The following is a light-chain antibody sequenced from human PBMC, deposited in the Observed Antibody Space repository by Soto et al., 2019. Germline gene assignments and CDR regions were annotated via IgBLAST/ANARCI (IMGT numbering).Light chain of an antibody. Sequence: SSELTQPPSVSVSPGQTASITCSGDKLGDKYACWYQQKPGQSPVLVIYQDSKRPSGIPERFSGSNSGNTATLTISGTQAMDEADYYCQAWDSSLNVVFGGGTKVTVL. CDR1: KLGDKY. J-gene: IGLJ2*01. CDR2: QDS. V-gene: IGLV3-1*01. CDR3: QAWDSSLNVV.